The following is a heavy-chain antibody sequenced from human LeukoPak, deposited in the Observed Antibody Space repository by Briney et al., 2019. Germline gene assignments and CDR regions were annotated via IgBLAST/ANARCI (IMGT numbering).Heavy chain of an antibody. V-gene: IGHV4-39*07. CDR2: IYSSGST. D-gene: IGHD2-15*01. J-gene: IGHJ4*02. CDR1: GGSITSSSYY. Sequence: SETLSLTCTVSGGSITSSSYYWGWIRQPPGKGLEWIGNIYSSGSTHYNPSLESRVTISMDTSKNQFSLKLSSVTAADTAVYYCAKRGSGVSVGKDNYWGQGTLVTVSS. CDR3: AKRGSGVSVGKDNY.